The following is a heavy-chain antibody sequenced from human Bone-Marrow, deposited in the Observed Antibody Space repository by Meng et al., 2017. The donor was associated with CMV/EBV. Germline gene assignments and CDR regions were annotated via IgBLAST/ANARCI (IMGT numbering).Heavy chain of an antibody. J-gene: IGHJ4*02. CDR3: ARVIPRDPYYFDY. V-gene: IGHV3-72*01. Sequence: GESLKISCAASGFTFSDHYMDWVRQAPGKGLEWVGRTRNKANSYTTEYAASVKGRFTISRDDSKNSLYLQMNSLKTEDTAVYYCARVIPRDPYYFDYWGQGTLVPVSS. CDR1: GFTFSDHY. CDR2: TRNKANSYTT.